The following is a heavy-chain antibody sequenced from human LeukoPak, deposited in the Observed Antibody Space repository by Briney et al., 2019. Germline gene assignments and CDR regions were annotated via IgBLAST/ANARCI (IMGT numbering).Heavy chain of an antibody. CDR3: AKPLRGYSGYDPFDY. Sequence: GGTLRLSCAASGFTFSRYGMSWVRQAPGKGLEWVSAISGSGGSTYYADSVKGRFTISRDNSKNTLYLQMNSLRAEDTAVYYCAKPLRGYSGYDPFDYWGQGTLVTVSS. CDR1: GFTFSRYG. D-gene: IGHD5-12*01. CDR2: ISGSGGST. V-gene: IGHV3-23*01. J-gene: IGHJ4*02.